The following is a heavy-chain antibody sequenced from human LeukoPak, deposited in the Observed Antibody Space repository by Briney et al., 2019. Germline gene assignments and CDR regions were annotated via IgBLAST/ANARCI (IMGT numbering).Heavy chain of an antibody. CDR3: ARLRNCYGSGSPYFDY. V-gene: IGHV4-34*01. CDR2: INHSGST. J-gene: IGHJ4*02. Sequence: PSETLSLTCAVYGGSFSGYYWSWIRQPPGKGLEWIGEINHSGSTNYNPSLKSRVTISVDTSKNQFSLKLSSVTAADTAVYYCARLRNCYGSGSPYFDYWGQGTLVTVSS. D-gene: IGHD3-10*01. CDR1: GGSFSGYY.